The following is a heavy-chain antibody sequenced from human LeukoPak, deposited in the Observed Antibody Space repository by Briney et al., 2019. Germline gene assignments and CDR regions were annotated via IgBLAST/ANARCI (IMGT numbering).Heavy chain of an antibody. D-gene: IGHD2-15*01. CDR3: AKGLQPRRYCSGGSCYPYYYYYYGMDV. CDR1: GFTFDDYA. V-gene: IGHV3-9*01. CDR2: ISWNSGSI. Sequence: GRSLRLSCAASGFTFDDYAMHWVRQAPGKGLEWVSGISWNSGSIGYADSVKGRFTISRDNAKNSLYLQMNSLRAEDTALYYCAKGLQPRRYCSGGSCYPYYYYYYGMDVWGQGTTVTVSS. J-gene: IGHJ6*02.